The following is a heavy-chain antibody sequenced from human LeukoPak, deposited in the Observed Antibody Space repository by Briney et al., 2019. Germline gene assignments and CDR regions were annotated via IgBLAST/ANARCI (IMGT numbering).Heavy chain of an antibody. CDR2: IYTSGST. J-gene: IGHJ4*02. CDR3: ANSIDFDYGDYYFDY. CDR1: GGSISSGGYY. V-gene: IGHV4-61*02. Sequence: PSETLSLTCTVSGGSISSGGYYWSWIRQPAGKGLEWIGRIYTSGSTNYNPSLKSRVTISLDTSKNQFSLKLSSVTAADTAVYYCANSIDFDYGDYYFDYWGQGALVTISS. D-gene: IGHD4-17*01.